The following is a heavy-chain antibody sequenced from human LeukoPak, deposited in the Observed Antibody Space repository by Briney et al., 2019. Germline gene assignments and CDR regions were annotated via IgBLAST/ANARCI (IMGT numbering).Heavy chain of an antibody. Sequence: PSETLSLTCTVSGDSISSYYGSWIRQPAGKGLEWIGRIYASGSTNYNPSPKSRVTMSLDTSKNQFSLNLSSVTAADTAVYYCARKALPGNWFDPWGQGTLVTVSS. CDR2: IYASGST. CDR3: ARKALPGNWFDP. J-gene: IGHJ5*02. CDR1: GDSISSYY. V-gene: IGHV4-4*07.